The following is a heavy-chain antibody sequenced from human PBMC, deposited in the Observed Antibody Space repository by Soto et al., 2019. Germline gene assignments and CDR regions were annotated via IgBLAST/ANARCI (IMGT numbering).Heavy chain of an antibody. CDR3: ARGVGSGSYYNQYNWFDP. V-gene: IGHV1-18*01. D-gene: IGHD3-10*01. CDR2: INTYNGNT. Sequence: ASVKVSCKASGYTFTNYGISWVRQAPGQGLEWMEWINTYNGNTKYAQKFQGRVTMTTDTSTSTAYMELRSLRSDDTAVYYCARGVGSGSYYNQYNWFDPWGQGTLVTVSS. CDR1: GYTFTNYG. J-gene: IGHJ5*02.